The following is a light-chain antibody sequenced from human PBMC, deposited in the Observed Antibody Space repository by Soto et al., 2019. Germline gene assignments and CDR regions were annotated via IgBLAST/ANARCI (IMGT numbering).Light chain of an antibody. CDR3: LQDYNYPRT. J-gene: IGKJ1*01. CDR2: KAS. V-gene: IGKV1-5*03. CDR1: QSLSSR. Sequence: DIQMTQFPSTLSASVGDRVTITCRASQSLSSRLAWYQQRPGKAPNLLIYKASSLESGVPSRFSGSGSGTEFTLTISSLQPDDFATYYCLQDYNYPRTFGQGTKVDIK.